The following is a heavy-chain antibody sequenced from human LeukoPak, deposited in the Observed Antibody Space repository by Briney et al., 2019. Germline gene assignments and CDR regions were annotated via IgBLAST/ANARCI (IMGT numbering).Heavy chain of an antibody. D-gene: IGHD3-22*01. V-gene: IGHV5-51*01. CDR1: GYSFTSYW. CDR2: IYPGDSDT. Sequence: GESLKISCKGSGYSFTSYWIGWVRQMPGKGLEWLGIIYPGDSDTRYSPSFQGQVTISADKSISTAYLQWSSLKASGTAMYYCARHWSPYYDSSAMVDWGQGTLVTVSS. J-gene: IGHJ4*02. CDR3: ARHWSPYYDSSAMVD.